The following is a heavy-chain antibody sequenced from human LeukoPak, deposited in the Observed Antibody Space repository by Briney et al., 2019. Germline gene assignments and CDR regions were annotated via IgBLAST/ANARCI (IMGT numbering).Heavy chain of an antibody. CDR2: IWYDGSNK. D-gene: IGHD5/OR15-5a*01. Sequence: GGSLRLSCAASGFTFSSYGMHWVRQAPGKGLEWVAVIWYDGSNKYYADSVKGRFTISRDNSKNTLYLQMNSLRAEDTAVYYCARDFVGGVYFVDYWGQGTLVTVSS. V-gene: IGHV3-33*01. CDR3: ARDFVGGVYFVDY. J-gene: IGHJ4*02. CDR1: GFTFSSYG.